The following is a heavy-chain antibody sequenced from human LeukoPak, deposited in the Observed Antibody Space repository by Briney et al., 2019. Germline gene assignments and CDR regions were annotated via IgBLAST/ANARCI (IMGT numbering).Heavy chain of an antibody. Sequence: GGSLRLSCAASGFSFSTHSMNWVRQAPGKGLEWVSSISSSNSYIYYADSVKGRFAISRDNAQNSLYLQMNSLRAEDTALYYCAREITAAGNYFDYWGQGTLVTVSS. CDR3: AREITAAGNYFDY. V-gene: IGHV3-21*01. CDR1: GFSFSTHS. CDR2: ISSSNSYI. D-gene: IGHD6-13*01. J-gene: IGHJ4*02.